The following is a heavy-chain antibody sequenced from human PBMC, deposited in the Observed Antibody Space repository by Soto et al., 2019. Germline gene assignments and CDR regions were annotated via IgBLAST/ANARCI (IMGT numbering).Heavy chain of an antibody. CDR1: GYSFRSYW. CDR2: IYPGDSNT. CDR3: XXXXXXXXXXITPVSPDY. J-gene: IGHJ4*02. Sequence: EVQLVQSGAEVKKPGESLKISCKTSGYSFRSYWIGWVRQMPGKGLEWMAIIYPGDSNTRYSPSFQGQVTISADKSISTXXLXXXXXXXXXXXXXXXXXXXXXXXXXITPVSPDYWGQGTLVTVSS. V-gene: IGHV5-51*01.